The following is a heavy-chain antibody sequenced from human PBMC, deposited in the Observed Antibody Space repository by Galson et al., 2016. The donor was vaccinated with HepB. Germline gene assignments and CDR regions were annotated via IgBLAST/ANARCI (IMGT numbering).Heavy chain of an antibody. V-gene: IGHV3-23*01. CDR3: AKYRDHSRGYYPLDY. J-gene: IGHJ4*02. CDR2: INGGGGFT. CDR1: GFTFTSYA. Sequence: SLRLSCAASGFTFTSYAMSWVRQAPGKGLEWVSAINGGGGFTYYADSVKGRFTISRDNSKNTVYLQMNSLRAADTAVYYCAKYRDHSRGYYPLDYWGQGTLVTVSS. D-gene: IGHD3-22*01.